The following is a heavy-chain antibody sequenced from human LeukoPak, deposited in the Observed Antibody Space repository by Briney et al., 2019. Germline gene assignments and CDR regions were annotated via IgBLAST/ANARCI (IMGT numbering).Heavy chain of an antibody. CDR2: IYYSGST. V-gene: IGHV4-59*12. CDR3: ARDYGEVYDY. D-gene: IGHD3-10*01. Sequence: SETLSLTCTVSGGSISSYYWSWIRQPPGKGLEWIGYIYYSGSTNYNPSLKSRVTISVDTSKNQFSLKLSSVTAADTAVYYCARDYGEVYDYWGQGTLVTVSS. J-gene: IGHJ4*02. CDR1: GGSISSYY.